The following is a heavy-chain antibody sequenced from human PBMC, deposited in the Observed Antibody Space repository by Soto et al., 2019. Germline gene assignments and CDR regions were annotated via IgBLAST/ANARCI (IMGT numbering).Heavy chain of an antibody. CDR1: GFTFSDHY. D-gene: IGHD1-26*01. CDR3: ARDSGKGAYFDY. J-gene: IGHJ4*01. V-gene: IGHV3-72*01. CDR2: SRNKANSYTT. Sequence: EVQLVESGGGLVQPGGSQRLSCAASGFTFSDHYMDWVRQAPGKVLEWVGRSRNKANSYTTDYAASVKGRFTISRDDSKDSLYLQMNSLKTEDTAIYYCARDSGKGAYFDYWGHGTLATVSS.